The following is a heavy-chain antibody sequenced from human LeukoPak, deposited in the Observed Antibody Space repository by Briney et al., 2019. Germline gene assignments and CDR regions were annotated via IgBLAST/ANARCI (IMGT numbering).Heavy chain of an antibody. V-gene: IGHV3-11*04. J-gene: IGHJ5*02. CDR1: GFTFSDYY. CDR2: ISSSGSTI. CDR3: ARDPGLGFADTAMAPYNWFDP. D-gene: IGHD5-18*01. Sequence: NPGGSLRLSCAASGFTFSDYYMSWIRQAPGKGLEWVSYISSSGSTIYYADSVKGRFTISRDNAKNSLYLQMNSLRAEDTAVYYCARDPGLGFADTAMAPYNWFDPWGQGTLVTVSS.